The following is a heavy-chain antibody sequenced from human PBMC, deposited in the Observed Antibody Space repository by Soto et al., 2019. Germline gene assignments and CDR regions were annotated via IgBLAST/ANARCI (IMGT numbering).Heavy chain of an antibody. J-gene: IGHJ3*02. CDR2: INPNSGGT. CDR3: ARARNVDIVATKKPRDAFDI. CDR1: GYTFTGYY. D-gene: IGHD5-12*01. V-gene: IGHV1-2*04. Sequence: ASVKVSCKASGYTFTGYYMHWVRQAPGQGLEWMGWINPNSGGTNYAQKFQGWVTMTRDTSISTAYMELSRLRSDDTAVYYCARARNVDIVATKKPRDAFDIWGQGTMVTVSS.